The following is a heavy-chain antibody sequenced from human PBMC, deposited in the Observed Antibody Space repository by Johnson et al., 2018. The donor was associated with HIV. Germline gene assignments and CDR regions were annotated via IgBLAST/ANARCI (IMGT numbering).Heavy chain of an antibody. CDR1: GFTFSSYA. D-gene: IGHD6-19*01. V-gene: IGHV3-30-3*01. CDR3: ARVVSVAVAGSRQGAVGAFDM. Sequence: QVQLVESGGGVVQPGRSLRPSCAASGFTFSSYAMHWVRQAPGKGLEWVAVISYDGSNKYYADSVKGRFTIPIDNSKKTLYLQMNSLRAEDTALYYCARVVSVAVAGSRQGAVGAFDMWGQVTMVTVSS. CDR2: ISYDGSNK. J-gene: IGHJ3*02.